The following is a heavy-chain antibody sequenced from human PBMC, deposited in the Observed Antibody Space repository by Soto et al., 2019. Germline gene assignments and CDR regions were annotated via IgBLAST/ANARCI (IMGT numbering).Heavy chain of an antibody. CDR2: IYYSGST. J-gene: IGHJ6*02. Sequence: QVQLQESGPGLVKPSQTLSLTCTVSGGSISSGGYYSSWIRQHPGKGLEWIGYIYYSGSTYYNPSLKSRVTISVDTSKNQFSLKLSSVTAADTAVYYCAASCVGCGGFNYYGMDVWGQGTTVTVSS. D-gene: IGHD2-21*01. CDR3: AASCVGCGGFNYYGMDV. CDR1: GGSISSGGYY. V-gene: IGHV4-31*03.